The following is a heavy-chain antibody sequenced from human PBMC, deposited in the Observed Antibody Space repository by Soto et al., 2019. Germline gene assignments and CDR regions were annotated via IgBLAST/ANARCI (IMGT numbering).Heavy chain of an antibody. CDR3: AHRGDGDYPRDNWFDP. D-gene: IGHD4-17*01. J-gene: IGHJ5*02. CDR1: GFSLTTPGAG. V-gene: IGHV2-5*01. Sequence: QITLKESGPTLVKPTQTLTLTCTFSGFSLTTPGAGVGCIRQPPGKALEWLALIYWNDDKRYIPTLKSRLTITKDTSKNHVVLIMTSMDPVDTATYYCAHRGDGDYPRDNWFDPWGEGVPVIVSS. CDR2: IYWNDDK.